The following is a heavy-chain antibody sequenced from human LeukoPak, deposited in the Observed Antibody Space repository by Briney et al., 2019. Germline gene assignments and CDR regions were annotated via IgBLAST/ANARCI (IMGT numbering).Heavy chain of an antibody. V-gene: IGHV3-20*04. J-gene: IGHJ4*02. CDR1: GFTFDDYG. CDR3: ARDVGYSYGTYFDY. Sequence: GGSLRLSCAASGFTFDDYGMSWVRQAPGKRLEWVSGINWNGGGTGYADSVKGRFTISRDNAKNSLYLQMNSLRAEDTALYYCARDVGYSYGTYFDYWGQGTLVTVSS. D-gene: IGHD5-18*01. CDR2: INWNGGGT.